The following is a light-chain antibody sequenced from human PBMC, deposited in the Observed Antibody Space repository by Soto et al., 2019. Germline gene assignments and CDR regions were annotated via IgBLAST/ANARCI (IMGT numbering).Light chain of an antibody. CDR1: SSNFGAGYN. CDR2: DNN. Sequence: QSALTKPPSVSGAPGQTVIISCTGSSSNFGAGYNAHWYQQLPGTAPKLVIYDNNKRPSGVPDRFSGSKSGTSASLAINGLQADDESDYYCQSYDTSLSGQGVFGGGTKLTVL. V-gene: IGLV1-40*01. CDR3: QSYDTSLSGQGV. J-gene: IGLJ3*02.